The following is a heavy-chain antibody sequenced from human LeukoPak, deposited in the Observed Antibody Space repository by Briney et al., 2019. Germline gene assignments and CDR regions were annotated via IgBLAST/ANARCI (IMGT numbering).Heavy chain of an antibody. V-gene: IGHV4-34*01. CDR2: INHSGST. D-gene: IGHD3-9*01. J-gene: IGHJ4*02. CDR3: ARDLRYFDWYIDY. Sequence: SETLSLTCAVYGGSFSGYYWSWIRQPPGKGLEWIGEINHSGSTNYNPSLKSRVTISVDTSKNQFSLKLSSVTAADTAVYYCARDLRYFDWYIDYWGQGTLVTVSS. CDR1: GGSFSGYY.